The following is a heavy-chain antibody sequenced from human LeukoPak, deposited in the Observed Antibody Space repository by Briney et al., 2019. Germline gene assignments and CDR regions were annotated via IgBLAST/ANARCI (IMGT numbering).Heavy chain of an antibody. CDR1: GFTVSSNY. J-gene: IGHJ4*02. CDR3: AKEGSSYGSGSYLLRYFDN. CDR2: IYTGGST. V-gene: IGHV3-66*02. D-gene: IGHD3-10*01. Sequence: GGSLRLSCAASGFTVSSNYMSWVRQAPGQGLEWVSVIYTGGSTYYADSVKGRFTISRDNSKNTLYLQMNSLRAEDTAVYYCAKEGSSYGSGSYLLRYFDNWGQGTLVTVSS.